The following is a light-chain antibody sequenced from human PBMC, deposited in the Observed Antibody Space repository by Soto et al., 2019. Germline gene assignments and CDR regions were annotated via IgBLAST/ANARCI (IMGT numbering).Light chain of an antibody. V-gene: IGKV4-1*01. Sequence: DIVMTQSPDSLAVSLGERATINCKSSLSVLYSSNNKNYLAWYQQKPGQPPKLLIYWASTRESGVPDRFSGSGSGTDFTLTISSLQAEDVAVYYCQQYYSTPFTFGPGIKVDIK. CDR2: WAS. J-gene: IGKJ3*01. CDR1: LSVLYSSNNKNY. CDR3: QQYYSTPFT.